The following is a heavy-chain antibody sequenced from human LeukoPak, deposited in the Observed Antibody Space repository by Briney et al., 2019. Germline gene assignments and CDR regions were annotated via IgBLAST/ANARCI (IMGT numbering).Heavy chain of an antibody. Sequence: GGSLRLSCAGSGFTFSSYWMGWVRQAPGKGLEWVASIKPDGSETSYVDSVRGRFTISRDNPKSSLYLQMNSLTAEDTAVYHCTRGASWGQGTLVTVSS. CDR1: GFTFSSYW. CDR3: TRGAS. V-gene: IGHV3-7*01. CDR2: IKPDGSET. J-gene: IGHJ5*02.